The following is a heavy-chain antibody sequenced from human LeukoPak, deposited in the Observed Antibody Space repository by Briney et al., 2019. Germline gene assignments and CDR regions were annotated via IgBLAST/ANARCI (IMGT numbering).Heavy chain of an antibody. CDR1: GGSISSSNW. V-gene: IGHV4-4*02. CDR2: IYHSGST. J-gene: IGHJ4*02. CDR3: ARSNVVGATTPFPYFDY. Sequence: SETLSLTCAVSGGSISSSNWWSWVRQPPGKGLEWIGEIYHSGSTNYSPSLKSRVTISVDKSKNQFSLKLSSVTAADTAVYYCARSNVVGATTPFPYFDYWGQGTLVTVSS. D-gene: IGHD1-26*01.